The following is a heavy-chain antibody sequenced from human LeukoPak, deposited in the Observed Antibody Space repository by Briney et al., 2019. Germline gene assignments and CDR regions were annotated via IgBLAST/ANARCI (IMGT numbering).Heavy chain of an antibody. Sequence: SETLPLTCAVYGGSFSGYYWSWIRQPPGKGLEWIGEINYSGSTKYNPSLKSRVTISVDTSKNQFSLKLSSVTAADTAVYYCARHGTRYYYYYMDVWGKGTTVTISS. V-gene: IGHV4-34*01. J-gene: IGHJ6*03. CDR1: GGSFSGYY. CDR2: INYSGST. CDR3: ARHGTRYYYYYMDV. D-gene: IGHD1-26*01.